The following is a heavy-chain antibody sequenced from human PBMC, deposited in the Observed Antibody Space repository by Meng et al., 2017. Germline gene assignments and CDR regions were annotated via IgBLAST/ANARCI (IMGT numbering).Heavy chain of an antibody. J-gene: IGHJ4*02. D-gene: IGHD3-22*01. Sequence: ASVKVSCKASGYTFTSYGISWVRQAPGQGLEWMGWISAYNGNTNYAQKLQGRVTMTTDTSTRTAYMELRSLRSDDTAVYYCARGPSDYYDSSGYAGYWGQGTLVTVSS. V-gene: IGHV1-18*01. CDR2: ISAYNGNT. CDR3: ARGPSDYYDSSGYAGY. CDR1: GYTFTSYG.